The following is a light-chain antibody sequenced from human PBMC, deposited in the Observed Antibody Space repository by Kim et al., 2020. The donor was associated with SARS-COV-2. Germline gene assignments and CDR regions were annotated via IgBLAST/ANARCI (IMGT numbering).Light chain of an antibody. CDR2: QDS. J-gene: IGLJ1*01. V-gene: IGLV3-1*01. Sequence: SYELTQPPSVSVSPGQTASITCSGDKLGDKYACWYQQKPGQSPVLVIYQDSKRPSGIPERFSGSNSGNTATLTISGTQAMDEADYYCQAWDSSTRGGGYVFGTGTKVTVL. CDR1: KLGDKY. CDR3: QAWDSSTRGGGYV.